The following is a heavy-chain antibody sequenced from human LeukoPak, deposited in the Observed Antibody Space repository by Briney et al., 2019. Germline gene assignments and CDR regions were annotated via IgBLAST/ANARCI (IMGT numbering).Heavy chain of an antibody. CDR2: ISGSGDST. V-gene: IGHV3-23*01. J-gene: IGHJ4*02. CDR3: AKSFRSTSLDY. Sequence: GGSLRLSCAASGFTFRSYGMTWVRQTPGKGLEWVSAISGSGDSTYYADSVKGRFTISRDNSRNTLYLQMNSLRAGDTAVYYCAKSFRSTSLDYWGQGTLVTVSS. CDR1: GFTFRSYG. D-gene: IGHD2-2*01.